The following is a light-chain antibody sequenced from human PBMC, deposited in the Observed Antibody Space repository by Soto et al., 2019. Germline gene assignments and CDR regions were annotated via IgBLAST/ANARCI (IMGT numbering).Light chain of an antibody. V-gene: IGKV1-5*03. CDR1: QSIIKW. CDR2: EAS. CDR3: QQSSCTPIA. Sequence: MLITQPPSTLSASVGAPVTITGGACQSIIKWLAWYQQKPGKAPKLLIYEASSLQSGVPSRFSGSGSGTDFTLTISGLQPEGFATYYSQQSSCTPIAFGQGTRLGI. J-gene: IGKJ5*01.